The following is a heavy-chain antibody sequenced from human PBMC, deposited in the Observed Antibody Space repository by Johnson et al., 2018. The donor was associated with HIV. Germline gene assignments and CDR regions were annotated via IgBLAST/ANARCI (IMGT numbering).Heavy chain of an antibody. D-gene: IGHD3-10*01. J-gene: IGHJ3*02. CDR2: IQYDGSNK. V-gene: IGHV3-30*02. CDR3: ANLAGSDAFDI. CDR1: GFTFSYHG. Sequence: QVQLLESGGGVVQPGESLRLSCRTFGFTFSYHGMHWVREAPGKGLEWVAFIQYDGSNKYYADSVRGRFTISRDNSKNTLYLQMNSLRAEDTAVYYCANLAGSDAFDIWGQGTMVTVSS.